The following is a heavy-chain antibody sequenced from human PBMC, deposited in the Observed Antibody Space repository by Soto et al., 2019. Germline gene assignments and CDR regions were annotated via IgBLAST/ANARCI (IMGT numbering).Heavy chain of an antibody. CDR1: GFTFSSYG. CDR3: AKDENYCSSTSCYGYYYYYGMDV. Sequence: LRLSCAASGFTFSSYGMHWVRQAPGKGLEWVAVISYDGSNKYYADSVKGRFTISRDNSKNTLYLQMNSLRAEDTAVYYCAKDENYCSSTSCYGYYYYYGMDVWGQGTTVTVSS. CDR2: ISYDGSNK. V-gene: IGHV3-30*18. D-gene: IGHD2-2*01. J-gene: IGHJ6*02.